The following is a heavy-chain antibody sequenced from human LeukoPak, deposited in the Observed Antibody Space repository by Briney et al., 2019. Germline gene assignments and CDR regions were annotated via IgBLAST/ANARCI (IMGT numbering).Heavy chain of an antibody. CDR3: ARGGSSWYRSFDY. J-gene: IGHJ4*02. Sequence: SETLPLTCTVSGGSISSYYWSWIRQPPGKGLEWIGYIYYSGSTNYNPSLKSRVTISVDTSKNQFSLKLSSVTAADTAVYYCARGGSSWYRSFDYWGQGTLVTVSS. V-gene: IGHV4-59*01. CDR2: IYYSGST. D-gene: IGHD6-13*01. CDR1: GGSISSYY.